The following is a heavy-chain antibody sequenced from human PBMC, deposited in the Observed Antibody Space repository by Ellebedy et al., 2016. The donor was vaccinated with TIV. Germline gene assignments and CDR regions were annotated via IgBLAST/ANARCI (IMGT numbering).Heavy chain of an antibody. D-gene: IGHD6-6*01. CDR1: GFTFSSYW. Sequence: GESLKISXAASGFTFSSYWMHWIRQAPGKGLAWVANIKQDGSEKYYVGSVKGRFTISRDNAKNSLYLQMNSLRAEDTAVYYCVRAIGTSSSYWGQGTPVTVSS. J-gene: IGHJ4*02. CDR3: VRAIGTSSSY. CDR2: IKQDGSEK. V-gene: IGHV3-7*01.